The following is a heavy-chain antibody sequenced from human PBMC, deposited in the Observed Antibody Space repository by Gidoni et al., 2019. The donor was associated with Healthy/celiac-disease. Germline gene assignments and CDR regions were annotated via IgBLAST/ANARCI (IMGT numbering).Heavy chain of an antibody. J-gene: IGHJ4*02. V-gene: IGHV4-30-4*01. CDR2: IYYSWRT. CDR3: AREGAHSSGHFDY. Sequence: QVQLQESGPGLVKPSQTLSLTCTVSGGSISSGDYYWSWIRQPPGKGLEWIGYIYYSWRTYYNPSLKSRVTISVYTSKNQFSLKLSSVTAADTAVYYCAREGAHSSGHFDYWGQGTLVTVSS. D-gene: IGHD3-22*01. CDR1: GGSISSGDYY.